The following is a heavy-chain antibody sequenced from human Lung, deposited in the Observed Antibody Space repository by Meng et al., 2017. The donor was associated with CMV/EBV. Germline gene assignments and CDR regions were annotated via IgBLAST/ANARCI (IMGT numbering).Heavy chain of an antibody. CDR3: LLRAYYYDAMDV. D-gene: IGHD4-17*01. CDR1: GFIFRNYW. J-gene: IGHJ6*02. CDR2: IKGDGSET. V-gene: IGHV3-7*01. Sequence: SCTASGFIFRNYWMTWVRQAPGKGLEWLANIKGDGSETYYVDSVRGRFTISIDNAKKSLYLQMNSLRAEDKGVYYCLLRAYYYDAMDVWAQGTTVTVSS.